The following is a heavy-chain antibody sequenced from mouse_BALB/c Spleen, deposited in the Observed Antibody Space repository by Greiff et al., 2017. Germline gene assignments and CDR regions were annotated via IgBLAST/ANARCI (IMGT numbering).Heavy chain of an antibody. CDR1: GFTFSSFG. Sequence: EVHLVESGGGLVQPGGSRKLSCAASGFTFSSFGLHWVRQAPEKGLEWVAYISSGSSTIYYADTVKGRFTISRDNPKNTLFLQMSSLRSEDTAMYYCARFDETMEYWGEGTSGTVSS. D-gene: IGHD2-3*01. V-gene: IGHV5-17*02. J-gene: IGHJ4*01. CDR2: ISSGSSTI. CDR3: ARFDETMEY.